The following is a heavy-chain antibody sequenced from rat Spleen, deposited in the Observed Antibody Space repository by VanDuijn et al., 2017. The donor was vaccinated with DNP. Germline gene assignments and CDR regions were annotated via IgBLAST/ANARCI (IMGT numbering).Heavy chain of an antibody. J-gene: IGHJ3*01. CDR1: GFTFKEYY. V-gene: IGHV5-25*01. Sequence: EVQLVESGGGLVQPGRSLKLSCVASGFTFKEYYMAWVRQAPTRGLEWVASISPGGDNTFFRDSVEGRFTISRDNANHTLYLQMDSLRSEDTATYYCATSPGPNWFAYWGQGTLVSVSS. D-gene: IGHD1-4*01. CDR3: ATSPGPNWFAY. CDR2: ISPGGDNT.